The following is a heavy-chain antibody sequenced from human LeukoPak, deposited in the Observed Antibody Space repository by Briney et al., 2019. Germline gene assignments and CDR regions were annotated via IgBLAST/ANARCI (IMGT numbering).Heavy chain of an antibody. CDR3: AIPETYCSTTSCRN. V-gene: IGHV3-66*01. Sequence: GGSLRLSCEASGFIVSTNYMTWVRQAPGKGLEWVSVIYSGGSTYYADSVKGRFTISRDKSKNTLYLQMNSLRAEDTAVYYCAIPETYCSTTSCRNWGQGTLVTVSS. D-gene: IGHD2-2*01. J-gene: IGHJ4*02. CDR1: GFIVSTNY. CDR2: IYSGGST.